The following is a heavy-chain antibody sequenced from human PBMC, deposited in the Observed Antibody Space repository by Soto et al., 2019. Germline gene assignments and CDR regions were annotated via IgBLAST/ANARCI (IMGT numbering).Heavy chain of an antibody. CDR1: GFTFSSYD. CDR2: IGTAGDT. D-gene: IGHD3-22*01. CDR3: ARDTPYYYDAPQYYYGIDV. V-gene: IGHV3-13*01. J-gene: IGHJ6*02. Sequence: GGSLRLSCAASGFTFSSYDMHWVRQATGKGLEWVSAIGTAGDTYYPGSVKGRFTISRENAKNSLYLQMNSLRAEDTAVYYCARDTPYYYDAPQYYYGIDVRAQGTTVTVSS.